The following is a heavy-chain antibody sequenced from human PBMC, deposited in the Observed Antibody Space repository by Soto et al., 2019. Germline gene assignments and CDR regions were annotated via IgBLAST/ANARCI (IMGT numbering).Heavy chain of an antibody. D-gene: IGHD3-22*01. V-gene: IGHV4-34*01. CDR1: GGSFSGYY. CDR2: INHSGST. Sequence: SETLSLTCAVYGGSFSGYYWSWIRQPPGKGLEWIGEINHSGSTNYNPSLKSRVTISVDTSKNQFSLKLSSVTAADTAVYYCASSYYYDSSGYYFDYWGQGTLVTVSS. J-gene: IGHJ4*02. CDR3: ASSYYYDSSGYYFDY.